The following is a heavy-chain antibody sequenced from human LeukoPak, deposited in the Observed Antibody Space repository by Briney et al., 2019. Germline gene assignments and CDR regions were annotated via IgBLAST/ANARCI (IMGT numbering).Heavy chain of an antibody. V-gene: IGHV4-31*03. Sequence: SETLSLTCTVSGGSISSGGSYWSWIRQHPGKGLEWIGYIYYSGSTYYNPSLKSRVTISVDTSKNQFSLKLSSVTAADTAVYYCARDAFNVWGGHGMDVWGQGTTVPVSS. CDR2: IYYSGST. CDR1: GGSISSGGSY. J-gene: IGHJ6*01. CDR3: ARDAFNVWGGHGMDV. D-gene: IGHD3-16*01.